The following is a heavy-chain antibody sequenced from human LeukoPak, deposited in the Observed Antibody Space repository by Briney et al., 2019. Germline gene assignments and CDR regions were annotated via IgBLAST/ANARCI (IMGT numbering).Heavy chain of an antibody. D-gene: IGHD3-10*01. J-gene: IGHJ4*02. CDR2: IYYSGST. Sequence: SETLSLTCTVSGGSISSYYWSWIRQPPGKGLEGIGYIYYSGSTNYNPSLKSRVTISVDTSKNQFSLKLSSVTAADTAVYYCARMNTQLLWFGESPSYFDYWGQGTLVTVSS. CDR1: GGSISSYY. CDR3: ARMNTQLLWFGESPSYFDY. V-gene: IGHV4-59*01.